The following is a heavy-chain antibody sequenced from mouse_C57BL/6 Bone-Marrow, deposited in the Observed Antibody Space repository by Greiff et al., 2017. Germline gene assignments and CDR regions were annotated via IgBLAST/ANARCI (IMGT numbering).Heavy chain of an antibody. J-gene: IGHJ2*01. CDR1: GYSITSGYY. V-gene: IGHV3-6*01. Sequence: VQLKESGPGLVKPSQSLSLTCSVTGYSITSGYYWNWLRQFPGNKLEWMGYISYDGSNNYNPSLKNRFSITRDTSKNPFFLKLNSVTTEDTATYYCARIYYDYDEDYFDYWGQGTTLTVSS. D-gene: IGHD2-4*01. CDR2: ISYDGSN. CDR3: ARIYYDYDEDYFDY.